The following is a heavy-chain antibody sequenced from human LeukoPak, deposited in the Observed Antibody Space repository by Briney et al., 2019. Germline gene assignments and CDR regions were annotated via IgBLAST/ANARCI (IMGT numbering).Heavy chain of an antibody. V-gene: IGHV4-4*02. CDR1: GDSISSSQW. CDR3: ARDYGSGSPGY. Sequence: SETLSLTCTVSGDSISSSQWWSWVRQPPGKGLEWIGEIYHSGSTNYNPSLKSRVTISVDTSKNQFSLKLRSVTAADTAVYYCARDYGSGSPGYWGQGTLVTVSS. D-gene: IGHD3-10*01. J-gene: IGHJ4*02. CDR2: IYHSGST.